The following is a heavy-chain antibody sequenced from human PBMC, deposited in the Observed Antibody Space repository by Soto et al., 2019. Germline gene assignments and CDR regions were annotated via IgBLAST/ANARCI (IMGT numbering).Heavy chain of an antibody. CDR1: GGSISSSSYY. CDR3: ARDSGEGDDY. CDR2: IYYSGST. V-gene: IGHV4-31*03. D-gene: IGHD3-16*01. J-gene: IGHJ4*02. Sequence: PSETLSLTCTVSGGSISSSSYYWSWIRQHPGKGLEWIGYIYYSGSTYYNPSLKSRVTISVDTSKNQFSLKLSSVTAADTAVYYCARDSGEGDDYWGQGTLVTVSS.